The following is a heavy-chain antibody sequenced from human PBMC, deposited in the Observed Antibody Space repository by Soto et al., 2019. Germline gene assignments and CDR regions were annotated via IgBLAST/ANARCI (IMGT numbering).Heavy chain of an antibody. CDR2: IYPGDSDT. D-gene: IGHD3-16*01. J-gene: IGHJ6*02. CDR1: GYSFTSYW. Sequence: GESLKISCKGSGYSFTSYWIGWVRQMPGKGLEWMGIIYPGDSDTRYSPSFQGQVTISADKSISTAYLQWSRLKAPDPAMYYCPRQTQPHYSAQGEGRAVWGQGTTVTVSS. V-gene: IGHV5-51*01. CDR3: PRQTQPHYSAQGEGRAV.